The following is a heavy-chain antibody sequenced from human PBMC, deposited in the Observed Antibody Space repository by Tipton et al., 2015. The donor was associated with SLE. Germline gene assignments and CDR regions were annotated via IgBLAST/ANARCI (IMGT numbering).Heavy chain of an antibody. D-gene: IGHD1-7*01. CDR1: GGSFSGYY. Sequence: TLSLTCAVYGGSFSGYYWSWIRQTPGKGLEWIGSIYYSGSTYYNPSLKSRVTISVDTSKNQFSLKLSSVTAADTAVYYCARHGGIMVELRGWVDYWGQGTLVTVSS. V-gene: IGHV4-34*01. CDR2: IYYSGST. CDR3: ARHGGIMVELRGWVDY. J-gene: IGHJ4*02.